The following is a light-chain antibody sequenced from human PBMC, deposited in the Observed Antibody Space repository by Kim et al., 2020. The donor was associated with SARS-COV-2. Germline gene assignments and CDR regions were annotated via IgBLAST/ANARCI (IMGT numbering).Light chain of an antibody. Sequence: EIVMTQSPVTLSVSTGERATLSCRASQSISNNLAWYQQKPGQAPRLLIYDASTRATGIPARFSGSGSETEFTLTITSLQSEDSAVYYCQQYNNWPPYTFGQGTKLEI. CDR1: QSISNN. CDR2: DAS. CDR3: QQYNNWPPYT. J-gene: IGKJ2*01. V-gene: IGKV3-15*01.